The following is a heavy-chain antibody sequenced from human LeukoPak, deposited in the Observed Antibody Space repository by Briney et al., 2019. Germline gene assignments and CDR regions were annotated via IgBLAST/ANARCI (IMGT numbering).Heavy chain of an antibody. CDR2: IKQDGSEK. CDR3: ARDYYYGSGRLGYMDV. CDR1: GFTFSSYW. J-gene: IGHJ6*03. V-gene: IGHV3-7*01. Sequence: GGSLRLSCAASGFTFSSYWMSWVRQAPGKGLEWVANIKQDGSEKYYVDSVKGRFTISGDNAKNSLYLQMNSLRAEDTAVYYCARDYYYGSGRLGYMDVWGKGTTVTVSS. D-gene: IGHD3-10*01.